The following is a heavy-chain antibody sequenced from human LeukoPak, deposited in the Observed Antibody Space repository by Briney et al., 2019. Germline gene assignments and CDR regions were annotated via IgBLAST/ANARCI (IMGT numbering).Heavy chain of an antibody. CDR2: ISSSSSYI. D-gene: IGHD6-13*01. V-gene: IGHV3-21*01. J-gene: IGHJ4*02. CDR3: ARERGGAAAGYYFDY. CDR1: GFTFSSYS. Sequence: GGSLRLSCAASGFTFSSYSMNWVRQAPGKGLEWVSSISSSSSYIYYADSVKGRFTISRDNAKNSLYLQMNSLRAEDTAVYYCARERGGAAAGYYFDYWGQGTLVTVSS.